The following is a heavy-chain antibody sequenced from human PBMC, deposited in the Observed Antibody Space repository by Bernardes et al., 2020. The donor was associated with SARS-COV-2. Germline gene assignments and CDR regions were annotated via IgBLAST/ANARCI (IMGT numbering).Heavy chain of an antibody. V-gene: IGHV3-21*01. CDR3: ARTYFDFWSDYPMRNYFAMDV. J-gene: IGHJ6*02. CDR1: GFTFSGYT. CDR2: ITSGSSYI. D-gene: IGHD3-3*01. Sequence: GSLRLSCAASGFTFSGYTMNWVRQAPGKGLEWVSSITSGSSYIYYVDSVKGRFTISRDNAKNSVYLQMNSLRAEDTAVYYCARTYFDFWSDYPMRNYFAMDVWGQGTTVTVS.